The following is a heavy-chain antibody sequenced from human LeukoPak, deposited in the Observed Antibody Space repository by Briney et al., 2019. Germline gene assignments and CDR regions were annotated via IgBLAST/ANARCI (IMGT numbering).Heavy chain of an antibody. J-gene: IGHJ4*02. CDR1: GYTLTELS. CDR2: FDPEDGET. D-gene: IGHD6-19*01. V-gene: IGHV1-24*01. Sequence: ASVKVSCKVSGYTLTELSMHWVRQAPGKGLEWMGGFDPEDGETIYAQKFQGRVTMTEDTSTDTAYVELSSLRSEDTAVYYCATDLISSGWSIFDYWGQGTLVTASS. CDR3: ATDLISSGWSIFDY.